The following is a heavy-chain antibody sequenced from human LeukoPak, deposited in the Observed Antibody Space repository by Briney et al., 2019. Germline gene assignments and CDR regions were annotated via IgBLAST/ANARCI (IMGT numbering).Heavy chain of an antibody. Sequence: SVKVSCKASGGTFSSYAISWVRQAPGQGLEWMGRILPILGIANYAQKFQGRVTITADKSTSTAYMELSSLRSEDTAVYYCARDPRYYDFWSGEDWGQGTLVTVSS. V-gene: IGHV1-69*04. CDR2: ILPILGIA. J-gene: IGHJ4*02. CDR1: GGTFSSYA. CDR3: ARDPRYYDFWSGED. D-gene: IGHD3-3*01.